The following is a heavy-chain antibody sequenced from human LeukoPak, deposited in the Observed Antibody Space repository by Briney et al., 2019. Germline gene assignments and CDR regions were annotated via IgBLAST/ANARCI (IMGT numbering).Heavy chain of an antibody. CDR1: GYSFTSYW. D-gene: IGHD1-26*01. V-gene: IGHV5-51*01. CDR2: IYPGDSDT. CDR3: ARHSSSGSYSYYYYYGMDV. J-gene: IGHJ6*02. Sequence: GESLKISCKGSGYSFTSYWIGWVRQMPGKGLEWMGIIYPGDSDTRYSPSFQGQVTISADKSISTAYLQWSSLKASDTAMYYCARHSSSGSYSYYYYYGMDVWGQGTTVTVSS.